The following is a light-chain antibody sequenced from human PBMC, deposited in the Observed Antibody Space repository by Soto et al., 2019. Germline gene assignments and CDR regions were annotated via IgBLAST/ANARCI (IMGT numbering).Light chain of an antibody. CDR3: SSYAGSNNFVV. CDR1: SSDIGGYNY. Sequence: QSALTQPPSASGSPGQSVTISCTGTSSDIGGYNYVYWYQQHPGKAPKLMIYEVSKRPSGVPDSFSGSKSGNTASLTVSGLQAEDEADYYCSSYAGSNNFVVFGGGTKLTVL. CDR2: EVS. J-gene: IGLJ2*01. V-gene: IGLV2-8*01.